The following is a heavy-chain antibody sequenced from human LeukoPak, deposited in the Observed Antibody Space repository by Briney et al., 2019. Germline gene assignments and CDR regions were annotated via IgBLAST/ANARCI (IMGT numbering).Heavy chain of an antibody. V-gene: IGHV3-30*02. Sequence: GGSLRLSCAASGFTFSSYGMHWVRQAPGKGLEWVALIRYDGSNKYYADSVKGRFTISRDNSKNTLYLQMNSLRAEDTAVYYCAKDRGGSYSHYYYYMDVWGKGTTVTVSS. CDR1: GFTFSSYG. D-gene: IGHD1-26*01. J-gene: IGHJ6*03. CDR2: IRYDGSNK. CDR3: AKDRGGSYSHYYYYMDV.